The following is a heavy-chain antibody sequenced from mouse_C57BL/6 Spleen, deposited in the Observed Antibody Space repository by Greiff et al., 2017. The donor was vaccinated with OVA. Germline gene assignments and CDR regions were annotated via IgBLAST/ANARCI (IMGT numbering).Heavy chain of an antibody. Sequence: EVQLQESGGGLVKPGGSLKLSCAASGFTFSDYGMHWVRQAPEKGLEWVAYISSGSSTIYYADTVKGRFTISRDNAKNTLFLQMTSLRSEDTAMYYCARDYSNYGWYFDVWGTGTTVTVSS. CDR2: ISSGSSTI. V-gene: IGHV5-17*01. CDR3: ARDYSNYGWYFDV. D-gene: IGHD2-5*01. CDR1: GFTFSDYG. J-gene: IGHJ1*03.